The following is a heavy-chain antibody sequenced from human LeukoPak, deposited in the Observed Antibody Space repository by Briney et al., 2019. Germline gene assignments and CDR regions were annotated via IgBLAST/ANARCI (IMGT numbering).Heavy chain of an antibody. J-gene: IGHJ4*02. D-gene: IGHD6-13*01. CDR2: ISSSSTYI. Sequence: GGSLRLSCAASGFTLSSYSMNWVRQAPGKGLEWVSSISSSSTYIYYADSVKGRFTISRGHAKKSLYLQMNGLRAEDTAVYYCATDGAAAGIDLDYWGQGTLVTVSS. CDR1: GFTLSSYS. V-gene: IGHV3-21*01. CDR3: ATDGAAAGIDLDY.